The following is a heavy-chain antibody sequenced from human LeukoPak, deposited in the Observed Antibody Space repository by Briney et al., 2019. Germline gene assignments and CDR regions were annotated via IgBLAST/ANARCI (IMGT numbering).Heavy chain of an antibody. CDR3: ARVGGYSHGYFDC. J-gene: IGHJ4*02. D-gene: IGHD5-18*01. V-gene: IGHV1-2*06. Sequence: ASVKVSCKASGYTFTGYYMHWVRQAPGQGLEWMGRINPNSGGTNYAQKFQGRVTMTRDTSISTAYMELSRLRSDDTAVYFCARVGGYSHGYFDCWGQGTLVTVSS. CDR1: GYTFTGYY. CDR2: INPNSGGT.